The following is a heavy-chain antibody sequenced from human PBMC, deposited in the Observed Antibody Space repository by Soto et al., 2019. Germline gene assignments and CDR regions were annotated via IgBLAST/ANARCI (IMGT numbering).Heavy chain of an antibody. CDR1: GFTFSSHS. CDR2: ISSSSSYI. V-gene: IGHV3-21*01. Sequence: GGSLRLSCAASGFTFSSHSMNWVRQAPGKGLEWVSSISSSSSYIYYADSVKGRFTISRDNAKNSLYLQMNSLRAEDTAVYYCARVLRYFDWTGMDVWGQGTTVTVSS. J-gene: IGHJ6*02. D-gene: IGHD3-9*01. CDR3: ARVLRYFDWTGMDV.